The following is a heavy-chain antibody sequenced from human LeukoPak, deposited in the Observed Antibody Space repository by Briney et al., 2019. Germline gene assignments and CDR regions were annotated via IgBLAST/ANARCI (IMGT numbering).Heavy chain of an antibody. CDR1: GFTFSSYE. CDR3: ASLGEAAAAGTDY. V-gene: IGHV3-48*03. Sequence: GGSLRLSCAASGFTFSSYEMNWVRQAPGKGLEWVSYISSSGSTIYYADSVKGRFTISRDNAKNSLYLQMNSLRAEDTAVYYCASLGEAAAAGTDYWGQGTLVTVSS. J-gene: IGHJ4*02. CDR2: ISSSGSTI. D-gene: IGHD6-13*01.